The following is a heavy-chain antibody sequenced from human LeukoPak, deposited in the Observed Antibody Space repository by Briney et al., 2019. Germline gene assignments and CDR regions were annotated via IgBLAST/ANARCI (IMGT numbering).Heavy chain of an antibody. CDR1: GYTFTSYA. V-gene: IGHV1-3*01. CDR2: VNAGNGNT. CDR3: ARARWYNWFDP. D-gene: IGHD4-23*01. Sequence: ASVKVSCKASGYTFTSYAMHWVRQAPGQRLEWMGWVNAGNGNTKYSQKFQGRVTITRDTSASTAYMELSSLRSEDTAVYYCARARWYNWFDPWGQGTLVTVSS. J-gene: IGHJ5*02.